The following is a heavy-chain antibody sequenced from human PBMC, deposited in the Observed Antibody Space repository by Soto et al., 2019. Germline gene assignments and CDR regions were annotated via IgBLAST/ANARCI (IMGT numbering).Heavy chain of an antibody. D-gene: IGHD1-26*01. Sequence: GGSLRLSCAASGFTFSSYGMHWVRQAPGKGLEWVAVISYDGSNKYYADSVKGRFTISRDNSKNTLYLQMNSLRAEDTAVYYCAKDLGKIVGATDGMDVWGQGPTVTVSS. CDR3: AKDLGKIVGATDGMDV. CDR1: GFTFSSYG. CDR2: ISYDGSNK. V-gene: IGHV3-30*18. J-gene: IGHJ6*02.